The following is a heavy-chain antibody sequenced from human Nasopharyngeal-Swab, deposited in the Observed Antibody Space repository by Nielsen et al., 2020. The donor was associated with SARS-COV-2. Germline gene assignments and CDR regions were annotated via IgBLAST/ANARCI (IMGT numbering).Heavy chain of an antibody. D-gene: IGHD3-22*01. CDR1: GFTFSSYS. CDR2: ISSSSTI. V-gene: IGHV3-48*01. CDR3: AREHYYDSSGYYLLYYYYYMDV. J-gene: IGHJ6*03. Sequence: GESMKIYCAASGFTFSSYSMNWVRQAPGKGLEWVSYISSSSTIYYADSVKGRFNISRDNAKNSLYLQMNSLRAEDTAVYYCAREHYYDSSGYYLLYYYYYMDVWGKGTTVTVSS.